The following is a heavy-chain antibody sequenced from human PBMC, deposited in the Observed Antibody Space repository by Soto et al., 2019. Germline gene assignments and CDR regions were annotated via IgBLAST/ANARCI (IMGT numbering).Heavy chain of an antibody. D-gene: IGHD5-12*01. CDR3: ARVRGYTTNHYLDC. J-gene: IGHJ4*02. V-gene: IGHV1-46*01. Sequence: GASVKVSCKASGYTFTNYYMYWVRQAPGQGLEWMGIINPSAGSSSYAQRFQGRVTMTWDTSTTTVYMELSSLRSEDTAVYYCARVRGYTTNHYLDCFGRGTLVTVCS. CDR2: INPSAGSS. CDR1: GYTFTNYY.